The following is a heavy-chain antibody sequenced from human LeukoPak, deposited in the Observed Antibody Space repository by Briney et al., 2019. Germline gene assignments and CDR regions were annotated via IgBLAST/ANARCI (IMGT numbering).Heavy chain of an antibody. V-gene: IGHV1-69*04. J-gene: IGHJ4*02. Sequence: SVKVSCKASRGTFSSYTISWVRQAPGQGLEWMGRIIPILGIANYAQKFQGRVTITADKSTSTAYMELSSLRSEDTAVYYCARDPTGLIYDYVWGSGFDYWGQGTLVTVSS. D-gene: IGHD3-16*01. CDR3: ARDPTGLIYDYVWGSGFDY. CDR2: IIPILGIA. CDR1: RGTFSSYT.